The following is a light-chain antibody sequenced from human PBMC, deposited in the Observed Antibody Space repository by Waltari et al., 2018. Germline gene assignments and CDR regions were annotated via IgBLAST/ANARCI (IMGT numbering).Light chain of an antibody. V-gene: IGKV1-39*01. CDR2: AAS. Sequence: DVQMTQSPSSLSASVGDRVTITCRASQSIANCLNWYQQKPGKVRKLLIYAASSLHSGVPSKFSGSGCGTEFTLTITNLQAEDFATYYCQHSYTTLTFGGGTKVE. J-gene: IGKJ4*01. CDR3: QHSYTTLT. CDR1: QSIANC.